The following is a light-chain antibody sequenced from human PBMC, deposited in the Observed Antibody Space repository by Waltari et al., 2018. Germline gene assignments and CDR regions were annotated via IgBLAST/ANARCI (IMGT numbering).Light chain of an antibody. V-gene: IGKV3-20*01. CDR1: QSVSRA. CDR2: GAS. J-gene: IGKJ1*01. CDR3: QHYVRLPVT. Sequence: EIVLTQSPGTLSLSPGERVILSCRVSQSVSRALAWYQQKPGQAPRLLIYGASNRATGIPDRFSCSGSGTDCSLTISRLEPEDFAVYYCQHYVRLPVTFGQGTKVEIK.